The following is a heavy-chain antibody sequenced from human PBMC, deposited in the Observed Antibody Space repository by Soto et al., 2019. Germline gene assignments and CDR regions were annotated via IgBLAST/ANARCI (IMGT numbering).Heavy chain of an antibody. CDR1: SFAFTSYA. V-gene: IGHV3-23*01. Sequence: VGTMKLSSASPSFAFTSYAMGWVDKTAWGGPEWVSAISGSGGSTYYADSVKGRFTISRDNSKNTLYLQMNSLRAEDTAVYYCARGGLGIVVVPAAMGGGHYYGMDVWGQGT. CDR2: ISGSGGST. CDR3: ARGGLGIVVVPAAMGGGHYYGMDV. J-gene: IGHJ6*02. D-gene: IGHD2-2*03.